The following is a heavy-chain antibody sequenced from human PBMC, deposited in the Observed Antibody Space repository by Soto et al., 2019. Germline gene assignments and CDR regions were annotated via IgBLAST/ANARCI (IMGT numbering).Heavy chain of an antibody. J-gene: IGHJ4*02. CDR3: ARDLRVVPAAIHDY. Sequence: PGGSLRLSCAASGFTFSSYSMNWVRQAPGKGLEWVSSISSSSSYIYYADSVKGRFTISRDNAKNSLYLQMNSLRAEDTAVYYCARDLRVVPAAIHDYWGPGTLVTVSS. CDR2: ISSSSSYI. D-gene: IGHD2-2*01. CDR1: GFTFSSYS. V-gene: IGHV3-21*01.